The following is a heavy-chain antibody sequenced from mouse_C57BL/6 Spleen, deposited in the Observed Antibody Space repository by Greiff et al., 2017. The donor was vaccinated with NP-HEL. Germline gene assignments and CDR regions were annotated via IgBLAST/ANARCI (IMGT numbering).Heavy chain of an antibody. Sequence: EVKVEESGGGLVQPGGSMKLSCVASGFTFSNYWMNWVRQSPEKGLEWVDPIRLKSDNYATHYAESVKGRLTISRDESKSSVYLQMNNLRAEDTGIYYCTDYRAWFAYWGQGTLVTVSA. CDR1: GFTFSNYW. J-gene: IGHJ3*01. D-gene: IGHD2-14*01. V-gene: IGHV6-3*01. CDR3: TDYRAWFAY. CDR2: IRLKSDNYAT.